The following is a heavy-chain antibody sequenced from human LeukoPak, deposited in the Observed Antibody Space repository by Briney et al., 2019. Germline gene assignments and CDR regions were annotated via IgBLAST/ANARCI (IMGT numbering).Heavy chain of an antibody. Sequence: SETLSLTCAVYGGSFSGYYWSWLRQPPGKGREWIGEINHSGSTNYNPSLKSRGTISVGTSKNQFSLTLSSVTAADTAVYYCARHKLMGTYYYGSGSSNLFDYWGQGTLVTVSS. J-gene: IGHJ4*02. V-gene: IGHV4-34*01. CDR1: GGSFSGYY. D-gene: IGHD3-10*01. CDR2: INHSGST. CDR3: ARHKLMGTYYYGSGSSNLFDY.